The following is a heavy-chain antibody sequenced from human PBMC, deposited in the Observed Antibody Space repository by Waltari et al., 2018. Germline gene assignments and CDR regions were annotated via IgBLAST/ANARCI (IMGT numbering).Heavy chain of an antibody. V-gene: IGHV3-7*01. CDR1: GFTFSSYW. J-gene: IGHJ3*02. CDR3: AREGSGDLDAFDI. D-gene: IGHD4-17*01. CDR2: IKQDGSEK. Sequence: EVQLVESGGGLVQPGGSLRLSCAASGFTFSSYWMSWVRQAPGKGLEGVANIKQDGSEKYYGDSVKGRFTISRDNAKNSLYLQMNSLRAEDTAAYYCAREGSGDLDAFDIWGQGTMVTVSS.